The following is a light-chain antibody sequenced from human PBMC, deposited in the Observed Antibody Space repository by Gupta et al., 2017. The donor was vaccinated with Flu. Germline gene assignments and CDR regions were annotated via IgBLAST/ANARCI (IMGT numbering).Light chain of an antibody. Sequence: PGESVIRSCRASQPISSSLAWYQQKPGQPPRLLIYDASTRATDIPGRFSGSGSGTEFTLTISSLQSDDYALYFCQQYDDWLSFGGGTTVGIK. V-gene: IGKV3-15*01. CDR1: QPISSS. J-gene: IGKJ4*01. CDR3: QQYDDWLS. CDR2: DAS.